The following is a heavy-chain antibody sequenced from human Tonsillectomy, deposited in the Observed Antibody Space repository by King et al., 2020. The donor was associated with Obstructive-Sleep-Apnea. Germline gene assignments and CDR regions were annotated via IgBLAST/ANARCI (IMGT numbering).Heavy chain of an antibody. Sequence: VQLVESGGGLVQPGRSLRLSCTASGFTFGDYAMSWFRQAPGKGLEWVGFIRSKAYGGTTEYAASVKGRFTISRDDSKSIAYLQMNSLKTEDTAVYYCTRVITFGGVIVENFDYWGQGTLVTVSS. V-gene: IGHV3-49*03. J-gene: IGHJ4*02. CDR2: IRSKAYGGTT. CDR3: TRVITFGGVIVENFDY. D-gene: IGHD3-16*02. CDR1: GFTFGDYA.